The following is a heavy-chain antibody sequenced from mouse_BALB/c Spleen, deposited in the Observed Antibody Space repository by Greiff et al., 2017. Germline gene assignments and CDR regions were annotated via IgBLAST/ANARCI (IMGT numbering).Heavy chain of an antibody. Sequence: VQLQQSGAELAKPGASVKMSCKASGYTFTSYWMHWVKQRPGQGLEWIGYINPSTGYTEYNQKFKDKATLTADKSSSTAYMQLSSLTSEDSAVYYCASYDGYSYFDYWGQGTTLTVSS. J-gene: IGHJ2*01. CDR2: INPSTGYT. CDR3: ASYDGYSYFDY. D-gene: IGHD2-3*01. CDR1: GYTFTSYW. V-gene: IGHV1-7*01.